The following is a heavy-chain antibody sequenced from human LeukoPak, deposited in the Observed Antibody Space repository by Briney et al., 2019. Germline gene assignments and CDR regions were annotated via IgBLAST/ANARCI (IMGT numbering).Heavy chain of an antibody. Sequence: GGSLRLSCAASGFTFSNYWMSWVRQAPGKGLEWVANIKQDGSEKYYVDSVKGRFTISRDNTKNSLYLQMNSLRAEDTAVYYCARDPASWTYYDSSGYYDYWGQGTLVTVSS. CDR1: GFTFSNYW. V-gene: IGHV3-7*01. J-gene: IGHJ4*02. CDR2: IKQDGSEK. CDR3: ARDPASWTYYDSSGYYDY. D-gene: IGHD3-22*01.